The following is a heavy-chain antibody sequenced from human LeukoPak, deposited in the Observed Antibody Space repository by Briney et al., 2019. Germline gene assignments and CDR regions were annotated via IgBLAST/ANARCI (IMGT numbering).Heavy chain of an antibody. CDR2: ISGSGGST. CDR1: GFTFSSYA. V-gene: IGHV3-23*01. Sequence: GGSLRLSCAASGFTFSSYAMSWVRQAPGKGLEWVSAISGSGGSTYYADSVKGRFTISRDNSKNTLYLQMNSLRAEDTAVYYCVSRADSSGYSYYGMDVWGQGTTVTVSS. CDR3: VSRADSSGYSYYGMDV. D-gene: IGHD3-22*01. J-gene: IGHJ6*02.